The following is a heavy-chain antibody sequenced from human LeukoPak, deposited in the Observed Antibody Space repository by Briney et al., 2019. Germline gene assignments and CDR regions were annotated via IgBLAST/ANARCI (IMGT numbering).Heavy chain of an antibody. Sequence: GGTLRLSCAASGFTFSSYGMSWVRQAPGKGLEWVSAISGSGGSTYYADSVKGRFTISRDNSRNTLYLQMNSLRAEDTAVNYCLPNDYCSGGSCSGYYFDYWGQGTLVTVSS. CDR1: GFTFSSYG. CDR2: ISGSGGST. D-gene: IGHD2-15*01. CDR3: LPNDYCSGGSCSGYYFDY. J-gene: IGHJ4*02. V-gene: IGHV3-23*01.